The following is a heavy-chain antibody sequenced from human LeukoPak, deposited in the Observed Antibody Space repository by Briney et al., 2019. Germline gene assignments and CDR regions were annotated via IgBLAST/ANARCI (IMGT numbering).Heavy chain of an antibody. CDR1: GDSVSGNSAA. Sequence: SQTLSLTCAISGDSVSGNSAAWSWVRRSPSKGLEWLGRTYYRSRWYNDYAVSVKSRITINPDTSKNQLSLQLNSVTPEDTAVYYCARDGAWRDAFDVWGQGTMVTVSS. CDR2: TYYRSRWYN. J-gene: IGHJ3*01. D-gene: IGHD1-26*01. CDR3: ARDGAWRDAFDV. V-gene: IGHV6-1*01.